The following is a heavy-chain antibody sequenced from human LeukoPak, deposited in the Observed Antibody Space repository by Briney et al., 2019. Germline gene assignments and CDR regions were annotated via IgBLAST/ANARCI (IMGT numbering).Heavy chain of an antibody. V-gene: IGHV3-48*03. CDR1: GFTFSSYE. CDR2: ISSSGSTI. Sequence: GGSLRLSCAASGFTFSSYETNWVRQAPGKGLEWVSYISSSGSTIYYADSVKGRFTISRDNAKNSLYLQMNSLRAEDTAVYYCARDRGYSYGWYFDYWGQGTLVTVSS. CDR3: ARDRGYSYGWYFDY. J-gene: IGHJ4*02. D-gene: IGHD5-18*01.